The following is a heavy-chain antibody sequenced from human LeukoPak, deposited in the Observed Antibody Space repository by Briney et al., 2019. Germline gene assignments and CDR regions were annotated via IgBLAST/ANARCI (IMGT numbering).Heavy chain of an antibody. V-gene: IGHV1-69*02. CDR3: ARVACSSTSCYYYYGMDV. Sequence: SVKVSCKASGGTFSSYTISWVQQAPGQGLEWMGRIIPILGIANYAQKFQGRVTITADKSTSTAYMELSSLRSEDTAVYYCARVACSSTSCYYYYGMDVWGQGTTVTVSS. J-gene: IGHJ6*02. CDR2: IIPILGIA. D-gene: IGHD2-2*01. CDR1: GGTFSSYT.